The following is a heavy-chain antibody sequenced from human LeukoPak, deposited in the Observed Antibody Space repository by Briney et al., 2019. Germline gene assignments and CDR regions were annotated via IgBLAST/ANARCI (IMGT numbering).Heavy chain of an antibody. J-gene: IGHJ6*02. Sequence: PSETLSLTCTVSGGSISSGSYYWSWIRQPAGKGLEWIGRIYTSGSTNYNPSLKSRVTISVDTSKNQFSLKLSSVTAADTAVYYCARDVRGYYYYGMDVWGQGTTVTVSS. D-gene: IGHD3-10*01. CDR1: GGSISSGSYY. CDR2: IYTSGST. CDR3: ARDVRGYYYYGMDV. V-gene: IGHV4-61*02.